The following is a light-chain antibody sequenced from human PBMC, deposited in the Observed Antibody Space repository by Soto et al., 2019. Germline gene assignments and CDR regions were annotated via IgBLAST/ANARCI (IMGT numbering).Light chain of an antibody. CDR3: QQYGDSPRS. CDR1: QTVNNNY. J-gene: IGKJ1*01. CDR2: GAS. V-gene: IGKV3-20*01. Sequence: RVGTHSPATLYVSPGARAILSCRASQTVNNNYLAWCQQKPGQAPRLLIYGASRRATGTPDRFSVSGSGTDFTLTISRLEPGDFAVYYCQQYGDSPRSFGQGTKV.